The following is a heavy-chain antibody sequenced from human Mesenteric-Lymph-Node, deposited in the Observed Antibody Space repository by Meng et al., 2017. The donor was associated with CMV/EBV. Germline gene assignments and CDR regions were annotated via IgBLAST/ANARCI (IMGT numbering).Heavy chain of an antibody. CDR3: AKQAGITGMGGDYYYYGLDV. D-gene: IGHD1-20*01. CDR2: FDPEDGET. Sequence: ASVKVSCKVSGYTLTELSMHWVRQAPGKGLEWMGGFDPEDGETIYAQKFQGRVTMTEDTSTDTAYMELSSLRSEDTAVYYCAKQAGITGMGGDYYYYGLDVWGQGTTVTVSS. V-gene: IGHV1-24*01. CDR1: GYTLTELS. J-gene: IGHJ6*02.